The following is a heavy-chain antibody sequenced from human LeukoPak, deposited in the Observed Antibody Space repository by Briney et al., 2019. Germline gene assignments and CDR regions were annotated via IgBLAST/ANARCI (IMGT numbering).Heavy chain of an antibody. CDR1: GFTFSSYA. D-gene: IGHD6-19*01. J-gene: IGHJ4*02. CDR2: ISYDGSNK. Sequence: PGGSLRLSCAASGFTFSSYAMLWVRQAPGKGLEWVAVISYDGSNKYYADSVKGRFTISRDNSKNTLYLQMNSLRAEDTAVYYCARDPAGRSSGLFDYWGQGTLVTVSS. V-gene: IGHV3-30-3*01. CDR3: ARDPAGRSSGLFDY.